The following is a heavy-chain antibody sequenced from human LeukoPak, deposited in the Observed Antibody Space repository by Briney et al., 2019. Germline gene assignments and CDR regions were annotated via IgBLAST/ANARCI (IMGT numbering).Heavy chain of an antibody. J-gene: IGHJ5*02. Sequence: GGSLRPSCAASGFTFSSYAMSWVRQAPGKGLEWVSAISGSGGSTYYADSVKGRFTISRDNSKNTLYLQMNSLRAEDTAVYYCAKLLNYDFWSGYPNGNWFDPWGQGTLVTVSS. CDR2: ISGSGGST. V-gene: IGHV3-23*01. CDR3: AKLLNYDFWSGYPNGNWFDP. CDR1: GFTFSSYA. D-gene: IGHD3-3*01.